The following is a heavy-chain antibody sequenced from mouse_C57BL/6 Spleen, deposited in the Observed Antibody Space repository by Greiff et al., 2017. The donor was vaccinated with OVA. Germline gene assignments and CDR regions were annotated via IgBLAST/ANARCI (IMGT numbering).Heavy chain of an antibody. CDR1: GYAFSSSW. J-gene: IGHJ4*01. V-gene: IGHV1-82*01. CDR3: ARSNYSNSLYYAMDY. CDR2: IYPGDGDT. Sequence: QVQLQQSGPELVKPGASVKISCKASGYAFSSSWMNWVKQRPGKGLEWIGRIYPGDGDTNYNGKFKGKATLTADKSSSTAYMQLSSLTSEDSAVYVCARSNYSNSLYYAMDYWGQGTSVTVSS. D-gene: IGHD2-5*01.